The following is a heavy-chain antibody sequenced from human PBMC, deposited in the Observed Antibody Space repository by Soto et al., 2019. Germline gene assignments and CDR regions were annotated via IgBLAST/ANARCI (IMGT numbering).Heavy chain of an antibody. J-gene: IGHJ6*02. V-gene: IGHV1-46*01. CDR3: ARGYSGFDEGDIGYYGMDV. Sequence: ASVKVSCKASGYTFTSYYMHWVRQAPGQGLEWMGIINPSGGSTSYAQKFQGRVTMTRDTSTSTVYMELSSLRSEDTAVYYCARGYSGFDEGDIGYYGMDVWGQGTTVTVSS. CDR1: GYTFTSYY. D-gene: IGHD5-12*01. CDR2: INPSGGST.